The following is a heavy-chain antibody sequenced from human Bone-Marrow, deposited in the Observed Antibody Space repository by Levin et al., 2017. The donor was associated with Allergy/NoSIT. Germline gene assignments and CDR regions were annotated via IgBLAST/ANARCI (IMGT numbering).Heavy chain of an antibody. CDR3: ARVTNWFDP. J-gene: IGHJ5*02. CDR2: IYYSGST. V-gene: IGHV4-59*01. CDR1: GGSISSSY. Sequence: SQTLSLPCTVSGGSISSSYWSWIRQPPGKGLEWIGYIYYSGSTNYNPSLKSRVTISVDTSKNQFSLKLSSVTAADTAVYYCARVTNWFDPWGQGTLVTVSS.